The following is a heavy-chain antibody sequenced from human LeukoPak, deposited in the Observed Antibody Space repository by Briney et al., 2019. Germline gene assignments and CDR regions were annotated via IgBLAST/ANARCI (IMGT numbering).Heavy chain of an antibody. J-gene: IGHJ6*02. V-gene: IGHV3-69-1*01. CDR1: GFTFCNYN. CDR3: ARDLHYYVAMDA. Sequence: PGGSLRLSCAASGFTFCNYNMNWVRPAPRGGLEWVLSIGSDNKPHYSESVKGRFAIPRDNSKSMLLLQQTSLRAEDAVRYYGARDLHYYVAMDAWGQGTTVTVSS. D-gene: IGHD3-10*02. CDR2: IGSDNKP.